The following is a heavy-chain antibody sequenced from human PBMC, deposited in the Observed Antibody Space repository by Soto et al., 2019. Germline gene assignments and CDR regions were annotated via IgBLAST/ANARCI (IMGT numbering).Heavy chain of an antibody. CDR3: AKAGSGWRYYFDY. D-gene: IGHD6-19*01. V-gene: IGHV3-23*01. J-gene: IGHJ4*02. CDR1: GFTFSSYA. Sequence: GGSLRLSCAASGFTFSSYAMSWVRQAPGKGLEWVSAISGSGGSTYHADSVKGRFTISRDNSKNTLYLQMNSLRAEDTAVYYCAKAGSGWRYYFDYWGQGTLVTVSS. CDR2: ISGSGGST.